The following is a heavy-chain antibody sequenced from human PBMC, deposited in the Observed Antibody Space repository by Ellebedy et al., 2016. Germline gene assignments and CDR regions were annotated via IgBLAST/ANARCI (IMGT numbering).Heavy chain of an antibody. J-gene: IGHJ4*02. V-gene: IGHV1-3*01. Sequence: ASVKVSCKASGYTFTSYAMHWVRQAPGQRLEWMGWINAGNGNTKYSQKFQGRVTITRDTSASTAYMELSSLRSEDTAVYYCARVRDYYLFHDYWGQGTLVTVSS. CDR3: ARVRDYYLFHDY. D-gene: IGHD3-22*01. CDR1: GYTFTSYA. CDR2: INAGNGNT.